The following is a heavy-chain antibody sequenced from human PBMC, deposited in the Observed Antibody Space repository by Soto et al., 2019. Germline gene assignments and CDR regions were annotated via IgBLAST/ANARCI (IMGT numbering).Heavy chain of an antibody. CDR2: ISSSSSYI. D-gene: IGHD2-2*03. Sequence: SLRLSCAASGFTFSSYSMNWVRQAPGKGLEWVSSISSSSSYIYYADSVKGRFTISRDNAKNSLYLQMNSLRAEDTAVYYCARDNGYCSSTSCYRRSYYYYGMDVWGQGTTVTVSS. J-gene: IGHJ6*02. CDR1: GFTFSSYS. CDR3: ARDNGYCSSTSCYRRSYYYYGMDV. V-gene: IGHV3-21*01.